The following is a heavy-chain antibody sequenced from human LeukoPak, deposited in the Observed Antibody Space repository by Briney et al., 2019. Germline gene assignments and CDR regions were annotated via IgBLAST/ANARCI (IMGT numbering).Heavy chain of an antibody. CDR3: AVAVASRRYYYAMDV. CDR1: GFTFDDYA. Sequence: PGGSLRLSCAASGFTFDDYAMHWVRQAPGKGLEWVSGIDWNSGNVAYAGSVKGRFTISRDNAKNSLHLQMNSLRVEDTALYYCAVAVASRRYYYAMDVWGQGTTVTVSS. D-gene: IGHD6-19*01. J-gene: IGHJ6*02. CDR2: IDWNSGNV. V-gene: IGHV3-9*01.